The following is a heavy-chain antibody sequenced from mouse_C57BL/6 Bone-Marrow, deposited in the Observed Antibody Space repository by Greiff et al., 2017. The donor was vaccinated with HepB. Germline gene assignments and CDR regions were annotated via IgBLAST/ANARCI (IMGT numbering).Heavy chain of an antibody. J-gene: IGHJ3*01. D-gene: IGHD2-1*01. CDR3: AAYGNYEGFAY. V-gene: IGHV1-52*01. CDR1: GYTFTSYW. Sequence: QVQLQQPGAELVRPGSSVKLSCKASGYTFTSYWMHWVKQRPIQGLEWIGNIDPSDSETHYNQKFKDKATLTVDKSSSTAYMQLSRLTSEDSAVYYCAAYGNYEGFAYWGQGTLVTVSA. CDR2: IDPSDSET.